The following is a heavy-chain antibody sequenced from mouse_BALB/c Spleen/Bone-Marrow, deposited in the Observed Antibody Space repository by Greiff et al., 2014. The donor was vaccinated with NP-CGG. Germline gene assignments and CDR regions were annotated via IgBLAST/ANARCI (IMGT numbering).Heavy chain of an antibody. CDR2: ISSGGDDT. J-gene: IGHJ2*01. CDR3: SKDGGYDYPYYFDY. CDR1: GFSFSSYS. D-gene: IGHD2-4*01. Sequence: DVMLVESGGGLVKPGGSLKLSCAASGFSFSSYSMSWVRQTPEKRLEWVATISSGGDDTYYPDSVKGRFTISRENAKNTLYLQMSSLKSEDTAIYYCSKDGGYDYPYYFDYWGQGTPLTVSS. V-gene: IGHV5-6-4*01.